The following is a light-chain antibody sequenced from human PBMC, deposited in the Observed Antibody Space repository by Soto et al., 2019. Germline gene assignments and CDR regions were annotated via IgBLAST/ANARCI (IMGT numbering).Light chain of an antibody. V-gene: IGLV2-14*01. CDR3: GSYTTISTYV. CDR2: DVR. Sequence: QSVLTQPASVSGSPGQSITISCTGTSSDVGGYNYVSWYQQHPGKAPKLMIYDVRNRPSGVSNRFSGSKSVNTASLTISGLQAEDEADYYCGSYTTISTYVFGTGTKSPS. J-gene: IGLJ1*01. CDR1: SSDVGGYNY.